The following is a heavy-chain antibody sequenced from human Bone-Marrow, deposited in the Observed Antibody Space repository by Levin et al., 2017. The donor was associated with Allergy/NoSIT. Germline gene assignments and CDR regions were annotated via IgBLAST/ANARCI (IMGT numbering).Heavy chain of an antibody. J-gene: IGHJ4*02. D-gene: IGHD2-2*01. V-gene: IGHV4-39*01. CDR2: IYYSGST. CDR1: GGSISSSSYY. CDR3: ARERYCSSTSCSSRDY. Sequence: SQTLSLTCTVSGGSISSSSYYWGWIRQPPGKGLEWIGSIYYSGSTYYNPSLKSRVTISVDTSKNQFSLKLSSVTAADTAVYYCARERYCSSTSCSSRDYWGQGTLVTVSS.